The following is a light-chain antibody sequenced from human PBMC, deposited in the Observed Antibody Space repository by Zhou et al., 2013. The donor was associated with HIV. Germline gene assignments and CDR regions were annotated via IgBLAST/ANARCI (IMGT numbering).Light chain of an antibody. Sequence: IQLTQSPSSLSASVGDRVTITCQASQGIGSSLQWYQQKAGRAPNLLVHGASNLHRGVPSRFSGSGSGTEFTLTISSLQPDDFATYYCQQSSSYPYTFGQGTKVEI. J-gene: IGKJ2*01. V-gene: IGKV1-9*01. CDR3: QQSSSYPYT. CDR1: QGIGSS. CDR2: GAS.